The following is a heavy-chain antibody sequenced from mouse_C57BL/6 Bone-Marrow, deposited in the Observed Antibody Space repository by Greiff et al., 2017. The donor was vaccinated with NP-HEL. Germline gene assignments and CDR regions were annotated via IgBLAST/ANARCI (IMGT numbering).Heavy chain of an antibody. CDR3: AKAYDGYYEEEWFAY. V-gene: IGHV1-75*01. CDR2: IFPGSGST. J-gene: IGHJ3*01. Sequence: QVQLQQSGPELVKPGASVKISCKASGYTFTDYYINWVKQRPGQGLEWIGWIFPGSGSTYYNEKFKGKATLTVDKSSSTAYMLLSSLTSEDSAVYFCAKAYDGYYEEEWFAYWGQGTLVTVSA. CDR1: GYTFTDYY. D-gene: IGHD2-3*01.